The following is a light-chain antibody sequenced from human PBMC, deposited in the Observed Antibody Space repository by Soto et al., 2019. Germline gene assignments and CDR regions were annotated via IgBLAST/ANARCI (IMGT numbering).Light chain of an antibody. CDR1: QSVSGSC. CDR2: GAS. Sequence: MVLTQSPGTLSLSPGERATLSCRASQSVSGSCLAWYQQKPGQAPRLLTYGASSRATGIPDRFSGSGSGTDFTLTISRLEPEDFAVYYCQQYGSSPFTFGPGTKVAIK. J-gene: IGKJ3*01. CDR3: QQYGSSPFT. V-gene: IGKV3-20*01.